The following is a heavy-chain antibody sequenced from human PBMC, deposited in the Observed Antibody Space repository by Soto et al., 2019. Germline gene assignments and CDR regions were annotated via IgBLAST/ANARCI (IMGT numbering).Heavy chain of an antibody. CDR2: IHNSGTT. V-gene: IGHV4-59*01. J-gene: IGHJ4*02. CDR1: GASINTYY. D-gene: IGHD3-10*01. CDR3: ARDYGAGSYGIDY. Sequence: LSLTCTVSGASINTYYWAWIRQPPGKGLEWIGYIHNSGTTDYNPSLKSRVTMSVDTSKSQFSLKLSSVTAADTAVYYCARDYGAGSYGIDYWGQGTLFTAPQ.